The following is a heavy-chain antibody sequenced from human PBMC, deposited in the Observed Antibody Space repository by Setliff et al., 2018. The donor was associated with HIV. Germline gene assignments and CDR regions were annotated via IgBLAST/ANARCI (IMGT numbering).Heavy chain of an antibody. J-gene: IGHJ5*02. CDR2: ISAYNVNT. CDR3: ARGTTPLGWFDP. D-gene: IGHD2-2*01. Sequence: ASVKVSCKASGYSFTSYGVSWVRQAPGQGLEWMGWISAYNVNTNYAQKLQGRVTMTTDTSTSTAYMELRNLRSDDTAVYYCARGTTPLGWFDPWGQGTLVTVSS. CDR1: GYSFTSYG. V-gene: IGHV1-18*01.